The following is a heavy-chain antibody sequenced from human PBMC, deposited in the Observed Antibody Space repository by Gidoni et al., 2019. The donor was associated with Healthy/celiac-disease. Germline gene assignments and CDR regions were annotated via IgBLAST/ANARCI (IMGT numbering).Heavy chain of an antibody. CDR1: CGSISRRVYY. J-gene: IGHJ6*02. V-gene: IGHV4-31*03. D-gene: IGHD5-12*01. Sequence: QVQLQEPRPALLRPSQPLSLTCTVSCGSISRRVYYWSLLRQHPVKGLEWIGDIYYSGSTYYNPSLKSRVTISVDTSKNQFSLKLSAVTAADTAVYYCARQYSGYDFYYYYYGMDVWGQGTTVTVSS. CDR2: IYYSGST. CDR3: ARQYSGYDFYYYYYGMDV.